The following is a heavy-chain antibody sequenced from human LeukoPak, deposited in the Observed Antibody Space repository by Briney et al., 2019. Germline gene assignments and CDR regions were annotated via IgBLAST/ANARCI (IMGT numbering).Heavy chain of an antibody. CDR1: GGSFSGYY. J-gene: IGHJ4*02. V-gene: IGHV4-34*01. D-gene: IGHD5-12*01. CDR3: ARISGYQGLDY. Sequence: SETLSLTCAVYGGSFSGYYWSWIRQPPGKGLEWIGEINHSGSTNYNPSLKSRVTISVDTSKNQFSLKLSSVTAADTAVYYCARISGYQGLDYWGQGTLVTVSS. CDR2: INHSGST.